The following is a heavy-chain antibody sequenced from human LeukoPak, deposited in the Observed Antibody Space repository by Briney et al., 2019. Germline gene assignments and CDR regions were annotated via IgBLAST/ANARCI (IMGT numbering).Heavy chain of an antibody. J-gene: IGHJ4*02. D-gene: IGHD2-15*01. CDR1: GYSFTDYY. CDR3: VSGNYFDY. V-gene: IGHV1-2*02. Sequence: ASVKVSCKASGYSFTDYYMHWVRQAPGQGLEWMGWINPYSVETNYEQKFQGRVTMTRDTSISTAYMEMSSLRSDDTAVYYCVSGNYFDYWGQGTLVTVSS. CDR2: INPYSVET.